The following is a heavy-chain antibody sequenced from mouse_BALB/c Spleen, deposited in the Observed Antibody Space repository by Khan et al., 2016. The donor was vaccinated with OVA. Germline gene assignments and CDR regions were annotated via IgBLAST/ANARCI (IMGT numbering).Heavy chain of an antibody. CDR2: MWAGGST. D-gene: IGHD1-1*02. CDR3: ARPYYGGAWFAY. J-gene: IGHJ3*01. Sequence: QMQLEESGPGLVAPSQSLSIICTVSGFSLTNYGVHWVRQPPGKGLEWLGVMWAGGSTNYNSALMSRLSISIDNSKSQVFLKMNSLQTDDTAMYYCARPYYGGAWFAYWGQGTLVTVSA. V-gene: IGHV2-9*02. CDR1: GFSLTNYG.